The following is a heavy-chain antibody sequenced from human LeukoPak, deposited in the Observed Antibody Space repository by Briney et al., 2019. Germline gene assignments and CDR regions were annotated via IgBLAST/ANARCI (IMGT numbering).Heavy chain of an antibody. CDR1: GGSISSGDYY. CDR2: IYYSGGT. J-gene: IGHJ2*01. V-gene: IGHV4-30-4*08. Sequence: PSQTLSLTCTVPGGSISSGDYYWSWIRQPPGKGLEWIGYIYYSGGTYYNPSLKSRVTISVDTSKNQFSLKLSSVTAADTAVYYCATLAYDFWSGPFGLWGRGTLVTVSS. CDR3: ATLAYDFWSGPFGL. D-gene: IGHD3-3*01.